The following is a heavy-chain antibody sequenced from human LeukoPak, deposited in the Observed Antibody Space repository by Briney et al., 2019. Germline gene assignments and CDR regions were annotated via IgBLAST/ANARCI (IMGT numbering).Heavy chain of an antibody. CDR1: GFTFSIFE. Sequence: GGSLRLSCAASGFTFSIFEINCVRQAPGKGLEWVSYISSSGTTKYHADSVKDRFTISRDNAKNSLYLQMTSLRAEDTAVYYCARLSYGQNYFDYWGQGTLVTVSS. CDR3: ARLSYGQNYFDY. V-gene: IGHV3-48*03. D-gene: IGHD5-18*01. CDR2: ISSSGTTK. J-gene: IGHJ4*02.